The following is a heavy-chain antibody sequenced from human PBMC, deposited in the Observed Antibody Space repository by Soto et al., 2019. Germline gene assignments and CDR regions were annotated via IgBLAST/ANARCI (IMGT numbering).Heavy chain of an antibody. V-gene: IGHV4-34*01. CDR3: ARGRGKLGYCTNGVCYWRWFDP. CDR1: GGSFSVYY. D-gene: IGHD2-8*01. CDR2: INHSGST. Sequence: SETLGIGCAIYGGSFSVYYWSWIRQPPGKGLDLTGEINHSGSTNYNPSLKSRVTISVDTSKNQFSLKLSSVTAADTAVYYCARGRGKLGYCTNGVCYWRWFDPWGQGTMVTVSS. J-gene: IGHJ5*02.